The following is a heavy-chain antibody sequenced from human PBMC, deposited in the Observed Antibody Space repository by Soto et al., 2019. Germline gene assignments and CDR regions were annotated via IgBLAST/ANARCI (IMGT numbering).Heavy chain of an antibody. Sequence: HVELVQSGADVKKPGASVTISCKASGYTFTDYALHWVRQAPGQRLEWMGWMNAGVGNTLYSQKFQGRITITRDTSARTASMELNSLKSEDTALYYSARDSGYTFDSFTYWGAGTLVTVSS. CDR1: GYTFTDYA. D-gene: IGHD6-25*01. CDR2: MNAGVGNT. CDR3: ARDSGYTFDSFTY. V-gene: IGHV1-3*01. J-gene: IGHJ4*02.